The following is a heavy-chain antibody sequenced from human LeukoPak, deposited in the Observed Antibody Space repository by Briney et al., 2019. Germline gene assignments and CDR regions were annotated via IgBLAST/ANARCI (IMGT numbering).Heavy chain of an antibody. Sequence: GGSLRLFCAASGFTFSSYAMSWVRQAPGKGLEWVSTISGSGGSTYYADSVKGRFTISRDNSKSTLYLQMNSLRAEDTAVYYCARGGSTGTTPFDCWGQGTLVTVSS. J-gene: IGHJ4*02. CDR2: ISGSGGST. V-gene: IGHV3-23*01. CDR1: GFTFSSYA. D-gene: IGHD1-1*01. CDR3: ARGGSTGTTPFDC.